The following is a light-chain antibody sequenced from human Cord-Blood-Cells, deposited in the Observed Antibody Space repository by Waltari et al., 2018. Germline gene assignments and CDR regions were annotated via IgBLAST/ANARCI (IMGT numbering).Light chain of an antibody. Sequence: DIQMTQYPSPLSASVGDRVTITCRASQSISSYLNWYQQKPGKAPKLLIYAASSLQSGVPSRFSGSGSGTDFTLTISSLQPEDFATYYCQQSYSTPLTFGGGTKVEIK. CDR2: AAS. V-gene: IGKV1-39*01. CDR3: QQSYSTPLT. CDR1: QSISSY. J-gene: IGKJ4*01.